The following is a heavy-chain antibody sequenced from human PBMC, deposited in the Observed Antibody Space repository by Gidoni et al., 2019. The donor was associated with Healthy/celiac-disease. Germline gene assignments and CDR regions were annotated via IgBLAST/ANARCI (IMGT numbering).Heavy chain of an antibody. D-gene: IGHD2-2*02. CDR1: GGSISSGCYY. CDR2: IYYSGST. V-gene: IGHV4-31*03. Sequence: QVQLQESGPGLVKPSQTLSLTCTVSGGSISSGCYYWSWIRQHPGKGLEWIGYIYYSGSTYYNPALKSRVTISVDTSKNQFSMKLSSVTAADTAVYYCARDALGVPAAIPGIYYYGMDVWGQGTTVTVSS. CDR3: ARDALGVPAAIPGIYYYGMDV. J-gene: IGHJ6*02.